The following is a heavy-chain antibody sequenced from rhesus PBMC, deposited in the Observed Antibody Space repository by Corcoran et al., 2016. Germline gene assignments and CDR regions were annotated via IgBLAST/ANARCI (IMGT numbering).Heavy chain of an antibody. CDR2: ISGSSGST. V-gene: IGHV4-65*01. D-gene: IGHD6-31*01. CDR1: GGSVSSSNW. Sequence: QVQLQESGPGLVKPSETLSLTCAVSGGSVSSSNWWSWIRQPPGKGLEWIGYISGSSGSTYYNPSLKSRVTISTDTSKNQCSLKLSSVTAADTAVYYWARSGRLDFDDWGQGVLVTVSS. CDR3: ARSGRLDFDD. J-gene: IGHJ4*01.